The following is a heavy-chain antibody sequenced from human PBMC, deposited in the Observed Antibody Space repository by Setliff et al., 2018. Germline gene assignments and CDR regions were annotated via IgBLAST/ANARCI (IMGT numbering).Heavy chain of an antibody. CDR3: ARGDFYYYFYMDV. J-gene: IGHJ6*03. Sequence: SVKVSCKASGYTFTRYGINWVRQAPGQGLEWMGGIISMFGTTNYAQKFQGRVTITTDKSTSTAYMELSSLRSEDTAIYYCARGDFYYYFYMDVWGKGTTVTVSS. V-gene: IGHV1-69*05. CDR1: GYTFTRYG. CDR2: IISMFGTT.